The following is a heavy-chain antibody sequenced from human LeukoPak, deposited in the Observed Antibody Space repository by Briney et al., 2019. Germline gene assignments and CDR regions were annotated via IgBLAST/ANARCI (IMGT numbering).Heavy chain of an antibody. CDR2: IIPIFGTA. V-gene: IGHV1-69*05. CDR1: GGTFSSYA. J-gene: IGHJ4*02. D-gene: IGHD6-13*01. Sequence: ASVKVSCKASGGTFSSYAISWVRQAPGQGLEWMGRIIPIFGTANYAQKFQGRVTITTDESTSAAYMELSSLRSEDTAVYYCAREKQVSPYYFDYWGQGTLVTVSS. CDR3: AREKQVSPYYFDY.